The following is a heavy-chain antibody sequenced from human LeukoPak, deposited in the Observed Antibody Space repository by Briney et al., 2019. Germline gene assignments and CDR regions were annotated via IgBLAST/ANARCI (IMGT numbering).Heavy chain of an antibody. V-gene: IGHV3-48*01. CDR1: GFTFSSYS. D-gene: IGHD5-18*01. J-gene: IGHJ6*02. Sequence: QPGGSLRLSCAVSGFTFSSYSMNWVRQAPGKGLEWVSYISSSSSTIYYADSVKGRFTISRDNAENSLYLQMNSLRAEDTAVYFCARGYSYDSYYAMDIWGQGTTVTV. CDR2: ISSSSSTI. CDR3: ARGYSYDSYYAMDI.